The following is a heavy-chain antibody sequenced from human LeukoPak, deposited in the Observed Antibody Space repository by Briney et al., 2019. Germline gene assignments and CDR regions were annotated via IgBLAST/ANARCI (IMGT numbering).Heavy chain of an antibody. Sequence: SETLSLTCTVSSGSINDFYWSWIRHPAGKGLEWIGRIFTDGSTAYNPSLQSRLTMSIDMSKNQFSLRLTSVTAADTAVYYCARRSPIIAAGDAYDIWGQGTLVTVSS. D-gene: IGHD6-13*01. V-gene: IGHV4-4*07. CDR2: IFTDGST. CDR3: ARRSPIIAAGDAYDI. J-gene: IGHJ3*02. CDR1: SGSINDFY.